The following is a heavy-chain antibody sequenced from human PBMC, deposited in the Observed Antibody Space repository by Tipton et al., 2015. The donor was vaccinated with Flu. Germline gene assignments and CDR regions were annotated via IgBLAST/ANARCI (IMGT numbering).Heavy chain of an antibody. D-gene: IGHD6-19*01. V-gene: IGHV4-38-2*02. CDR3: ARGPQWLARTGWYFDL. CDR2: IFHTGNT. Sequence: TLSLTCSVSGYSIGSGYYWGWIRQPPGKGLEWIGNIFHTGNTYYNPSLKSRVTISVDTSKNQFSLKLSSVTAADTAVYYCARGPQWLARTGWYFDLWGRGTLVTVSS. J-gene: IGHJ2*01. CDR1: GYSIGSGYY.